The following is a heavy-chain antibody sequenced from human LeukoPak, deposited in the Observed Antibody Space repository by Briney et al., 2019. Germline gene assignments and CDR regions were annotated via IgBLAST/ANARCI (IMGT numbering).Heavy chain of an antibody. CDR2: IYTSGST. CDR3: ARVRVVISGYYFDY. D-gene: IGHD3-3*01. J-gene: IGHJ4*02. CDR1: GGSISSYY. V-gene: IGHV4-4*07. Sequence: SETLSLTCTVSGGSISSYYWSWIRHPAGKGLEWIGRIYTSGSTNYNPFLKSRVTMSVDTSKDQFSLKLSSVTAADTAVYYCARVRVVISGYYFDYWGQGTLVTVSS.